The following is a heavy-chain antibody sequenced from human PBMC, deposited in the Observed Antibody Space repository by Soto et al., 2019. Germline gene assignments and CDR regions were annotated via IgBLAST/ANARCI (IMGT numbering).Heavy chain of an antibody. V-gene: IGHV3-30-3*01. J-gene: IGHJ6*02. CDR2: ISYDGSNK. D-gene: IGHD2-15*01. CDR3: ARDDCSGGSCYSDYYYDYGMDV. Sequence: QVQLVESGGGVVQPGRSLRLSCAASGFTFSSYAMHWVRQAPGKGLEWVAVISYDGSNKYYADSVKGRFTISRDNSKNALYLQMNSLRAEDTAVYYCARDDCSGGSCYSDYYYDYGMDVWGQGTTVTVSS. CDR1: GFTFSSYA.